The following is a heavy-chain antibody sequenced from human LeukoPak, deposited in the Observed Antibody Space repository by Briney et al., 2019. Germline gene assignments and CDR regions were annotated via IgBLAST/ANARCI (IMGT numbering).Heavy chain of an antibody. Sequence: PGGSLRLSCAASGFTFSSYGMHWVRQAPGKGLEWVAFIGDDGSNKYYADSVKGRFTISRDNSKNTVYLQMNSLRPEDTAVYYCAKTNYYDSSGYFNPGDWGQGTLVTVSS. V-gene: IGHV3-30*02. D-gene: IGHD3-22*01. CDR1: GFTFSSYG. CDR3: AKTNYYDSSGYFNPGD. J-gene: IGHJ4*02. CDR2: IGDDGSNK.